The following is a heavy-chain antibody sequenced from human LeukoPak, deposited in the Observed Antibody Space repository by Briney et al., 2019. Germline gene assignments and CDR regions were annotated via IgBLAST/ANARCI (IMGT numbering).Heavy chain of an antibody. CDR2: IYYSGST. CDR3: TRDPEGYGMDV. V-gene: IGHV4-30-4*01. D-gene: IGHD1-14*01. Sequence: SETLSLTCTVSCVSISSGDYFWSWIRQPPGKGLEWIGYIYYSGSTLYNPSLKSRITISVDTSKNQFSLKLSSVTAADTAVYYCTRDPEGYGMDVWGQGTTVTVSS. CDR1: CVSISSGDYF. J-gene: IGHJ6*02.